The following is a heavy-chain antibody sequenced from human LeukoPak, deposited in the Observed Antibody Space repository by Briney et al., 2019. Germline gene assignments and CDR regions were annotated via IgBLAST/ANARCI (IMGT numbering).Heavy chain of an antibody. J-gene: IGHJ4*02. CDR1: GGSFSGYY. D-gene: IGHD2-21*01. Sequence: KPSETLSLTCAVYGGSFSGYYSSWIRQPPGKGLEWIGEINHSGSTNYNPSLKSRVTISVDTSKNQFSLKLSSVTAADTAVYYCALKAYCGGDCYSDYWGQGTLVTVSS. CDR3: ALKAYCGGDCYSDY. V-gene: IGHV4-34*01. CDR2: INHSGST.